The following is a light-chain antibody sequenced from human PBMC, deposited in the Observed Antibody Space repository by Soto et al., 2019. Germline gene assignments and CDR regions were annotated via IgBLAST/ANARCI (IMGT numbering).Light chain of an antibody. Sequence: VLTQSPGTLSLSPGEPATLSCRASQSISNYVAWYQQRPGQSPRLLIYAASSRATGVPARFRGGGSATDFTLTCSRLEPEDFAVYYCQQYGGSPRTFGQGAKLESK. J-gene: IGKJ2*01. CDR1: QSISNY. V-gene: IGKV3-20*01. CDR2: AAS. CDR3: QQYGGSPRT.